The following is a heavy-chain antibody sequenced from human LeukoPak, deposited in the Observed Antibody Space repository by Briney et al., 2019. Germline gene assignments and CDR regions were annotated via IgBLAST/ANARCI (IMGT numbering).Heavy chain of an antibody. Sequence: SETLSLTCTVSGGSISSGGYYWSWIRQPPGKGLEWIGYIFHGGNTYYNPSLKSRVTISVDRSKNQFSLNLSSVTAADTAVYYCARAGSSGYMDVWGKGTTVTVSS. V-gene: IGHV4-30-2*01. CDR3: ARAGSSGYMDV. CDR2: IFHGGNT. J-gene: IGHJ6*03. CDR1: GGSISSGGYY. D-gene: IGHD6-19*01.